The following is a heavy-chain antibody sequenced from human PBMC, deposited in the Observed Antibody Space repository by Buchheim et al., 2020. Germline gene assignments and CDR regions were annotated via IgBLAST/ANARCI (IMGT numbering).Heavy chain of an antibody. Sequence: QVQLVESGGGVVQPGRSLRLSCAASGFTFSSYAMHWVRQAPGKGLEWVAVISYDGSNKYYADSVKGRFTISSDNSKNTLYLQMNSLRAEDTAVYYCARDRVPDYGDYSITYYFDYWGQGTL. CDR2: ISYDGSNK. D-gene: IGHD4-17*01. CDR3: ARDRVPDYGDYSITYYFDY. CDR1: GFTFSSYA. V-gene: IGHV3-30-3*01. J-gene: IGHJ4*02.